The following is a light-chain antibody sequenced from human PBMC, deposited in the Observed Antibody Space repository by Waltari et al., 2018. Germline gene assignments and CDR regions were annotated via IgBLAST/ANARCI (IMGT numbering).Light chain of an antibody. Sequence: IVLTQSPGTLSLSPGERATLSCRASQSVSKYLAWYQQRPGQAPRLLIYAASTRATGIPDRFSGSGFETDFSLTISRLEPEDFAVYYCQNHERLPATFGQGTKVEIK. CDR2: AAS. CDR3: QNHERLPAT. V-gene: IGKV3-20*01. J-gene: IGKJ1*01. CDR1: QSVSKY.